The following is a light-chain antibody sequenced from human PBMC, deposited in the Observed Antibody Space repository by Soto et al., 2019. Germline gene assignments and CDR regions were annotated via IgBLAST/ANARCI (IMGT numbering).Light chain of an antibody. J-gene: IGLJ1*01. CDR2: AVT. V-gene: IGLV2-11*01. CDR3: CSYAGSPYV. Sequence: QSALTQPRSVSGSPGQSVAISCTGTSSDVGAYDYVSWYQQHPGKAPTLMIYAVTKRPSGVPDRFSGSKSGNTVSLTIFGLQPEEESDYYCCSYAGSPYVFGTGTKLTVL. CDR1: SSDVGAYDY.